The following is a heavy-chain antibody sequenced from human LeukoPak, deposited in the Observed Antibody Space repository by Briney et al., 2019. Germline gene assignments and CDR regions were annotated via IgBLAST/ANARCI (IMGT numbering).Heavy chain of an antibody. V-gene: IGHV1-8*03. Sequence: ASVKVSCKASGYTFTSYDINWVRQATGQGLEWMGWMNPNSGNTGYAQKFQGRVTITRNTSISTAYMELSSLRSEDTAVYYCARERAPGVAAAGSPDAFDIWGQGTMVTVSS. J-gene: IGHJ3*02. D-gene: IGHD6-13*01. CDR2: MNPNSGNT. CDR3: ARERAPGVAAAGSPDAFDI. CDR1: GYTFTSYD.